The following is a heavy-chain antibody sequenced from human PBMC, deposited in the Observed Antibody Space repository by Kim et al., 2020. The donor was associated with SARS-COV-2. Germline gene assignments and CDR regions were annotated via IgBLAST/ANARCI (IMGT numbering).Heavy chain of an antibody. J-gene: IGHJ6*02. CDR3: ARDIPYYYGSGSYSRRMDV. V-gene: IGHV4-59*13. CDR2: IYYSGST. CDR1: GGSISSYY. Sequence: SETLSLTCTVSGGSISSYYWSWIRQPPGKGLEWIGYIYYSGSTNYNPSLKSRVTITVDTSKNKFSLMLSSMTAADTTVYYCARDIPYYYGSGSYSRRMDVWGQGATVTVSS. D-gene: IGHD3-10*01.